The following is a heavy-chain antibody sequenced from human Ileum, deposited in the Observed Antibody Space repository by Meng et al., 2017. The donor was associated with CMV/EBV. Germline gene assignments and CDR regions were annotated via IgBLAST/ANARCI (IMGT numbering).Heavy chain of an antibody. Sequence: LGCAASGFHFGAYYMPWVRQAPGKGLEWVSYITGSGDIIYYADSVKGRFTISRDNAKSSLYLEINSLRAEDTAVYYCARGNYGFDYWGQGTLVTVSS. V-gene: IGHV3-11*01. D-gene: IGHD4-17*01. J-gene: IGHJ4*02. CDR2: ITGSGDII. CDR3: ARGNYGFDY. CDR1: GFHFGAYY.